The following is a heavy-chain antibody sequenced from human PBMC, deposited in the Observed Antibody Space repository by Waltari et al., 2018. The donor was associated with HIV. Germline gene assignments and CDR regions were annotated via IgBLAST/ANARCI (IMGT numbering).Heavy chain of an antibody. D-gene: IGHD6-13*01. CDR3: ASGYSSSWRSDYYYYGMDV. Sequence: LVQPGGSLRLSCAASGFTFSSYWMHWVRQAPGKGLVWVSRINSDGSSTSYADSVKGRFTISRDDAKNTLYLQMNSLRAEDTAVYYCASGYSSSWRSDYYYYGMDVWGQGTTVTVSS. V-gene: IGHV3-74*01. J-gene: IGHJ6*02. CDR2: INSDGSST. CDR1: GFTFSSYW.